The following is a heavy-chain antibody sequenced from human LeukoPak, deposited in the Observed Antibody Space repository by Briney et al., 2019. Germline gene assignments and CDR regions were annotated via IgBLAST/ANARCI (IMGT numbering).Heavy chain of an antibody. Sequence: PGGSLRLSCAASGFTFSHAWMNWVRQAPGKGLEWVSSISSSSSYIYYADSVKGRFTISRDNAKNSLYLQMNSLRAEDTAVYYCARDRYREGYSYGYSNYGMDVWGQGTTVTVSS. J-gene: IGHJ6*02. CDR2: ISSSSSYI. CDR3: ARDRYREGYSYGYSNYGMDV. CDR1: GFTFSHAW. D-gene: IGHD5-18*01. V-gene: IGHV3-21*01.